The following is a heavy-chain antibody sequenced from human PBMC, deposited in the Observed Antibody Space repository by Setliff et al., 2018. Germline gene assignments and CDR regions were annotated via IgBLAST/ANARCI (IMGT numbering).Heavy chain of an antibody. CDR2: INAGNGNT. J-gene: IGHJ6*03. CDR3: ARDKLWLMGYYYYYYMDV. V-gene: IGHV1-3*01. CDR1: GYTFTSYA. Sequence: ASVKVSCKASGYTFTSYAMHWVRQAPGQRLEWMGWINAGNGNTKYSQKFQGRVTITRDTSASTAYMELSSLRSEDTAVYYCARDKLWLMGYYYYYYMDVWGKGTPVTVSS. D-gene: IGHD5-18*01.